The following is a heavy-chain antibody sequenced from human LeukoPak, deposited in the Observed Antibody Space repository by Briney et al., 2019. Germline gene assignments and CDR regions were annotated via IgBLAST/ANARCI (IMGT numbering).Heavy chain of an antibody. J-gene: IGHJ4*02. V-gene: IGHV3-23*01. D-gene: IGHD4-17*01. CDR3: AKDSDYGDYYY. Sequence: GGSLRLSCAASGFTFSSYAMSWVRQAPGKGLEWVSAISGSGGSTYYADSVKGRLTISRDNSKNTLYLQMNSLRAEDTAVYYCAKDSDYGDYYYWGQGTLVTVSS. CDR1: GFTFSSYA. CDR2: ISGSGGST.